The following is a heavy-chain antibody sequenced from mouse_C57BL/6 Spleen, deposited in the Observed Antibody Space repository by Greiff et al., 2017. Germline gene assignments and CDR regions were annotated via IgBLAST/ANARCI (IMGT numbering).Heavy chain of an antibody. J-gene: IGHJ4*01. D-gene: IGHD2-4*01. CDR3: ARGGDYGVAMDY. Sequence: QVQLQQPGAELVRPGSSVKLSCKASGYTFTSYWMDWVKQRPGQGLEWIGNIYPSDSETHYNQKFKDKATLTADKSSSTAYMQLRSLTSEDSAVXFCARGGDYGVAMDYWGQGTSVTVSS. V-gene: IGHV1-61*01. CDR1: GYTFTSYW. CDR2: IYPSDSET.